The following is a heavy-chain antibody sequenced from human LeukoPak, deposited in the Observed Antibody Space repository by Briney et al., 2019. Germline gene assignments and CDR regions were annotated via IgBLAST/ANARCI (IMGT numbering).Heavy chain of an antibody. D-gene: IGHD5-18*01. CDR2: INSDGSST. Sequence: PGGSLRLSCAASGFTFSSYWMHWVRQAPGKGLVWVSRINSDGSSTSYADSVKGRFPISRDNAKNTLYLQMNSLRAEDTAVYYCARVAIPGVFYFDYWGQGTLVTVSS. CDR3: ARVAIPGVFYFDY. J-gene: IGHJ4*02. CDR1: GFTFSSYW. V-gene: IGHV3-74*01.